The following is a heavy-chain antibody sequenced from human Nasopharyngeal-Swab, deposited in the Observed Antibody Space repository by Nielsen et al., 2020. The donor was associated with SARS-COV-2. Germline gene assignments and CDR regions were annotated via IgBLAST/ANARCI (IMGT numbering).Heavy chain of an antibody. D-gene: IGHD2-8*02. CDR1: GFTFSSYW. V-gene: IGHV3-7*01. Sequence: GGSLRLSCAASGFTFSSYWMSWVRQAPGKGLEWVANIKQDGSEKYYVDSVKGRFTISRDNAKNSLYLQMNGLRDEDTAVYYCASPGTGGSPYWGQGTLVTVSS. J-gene: IGHJ4*02. CDR2: IKQDGSEK. CDR3: ASPGTGGSPY.